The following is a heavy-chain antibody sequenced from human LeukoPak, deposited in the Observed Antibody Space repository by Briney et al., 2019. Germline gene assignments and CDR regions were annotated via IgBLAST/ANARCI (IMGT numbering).Heavy chain of an antibody. J-gene: IGHJ6*02. Sequence: KSSETLSLTCAVYGGSFSVYYWSWIRQPPGKGLEWIGEINHSGSTNYNPSLKSRVTISVDTSKNQFSLKLSSVTAADTAVYYCAMGDGYNMYYYYGMDVWGQGTTVTVSS. D-gene: IGHD5-24*01. CDR3: AMGDGYNMYYYYGMDV. V-gene: IGHV4-34*01. CDR2: INHSGST. CDR1: GGSFSVYY.